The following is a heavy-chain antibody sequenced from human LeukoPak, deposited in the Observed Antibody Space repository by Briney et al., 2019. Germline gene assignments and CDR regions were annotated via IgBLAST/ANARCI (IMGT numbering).Heavy chain of an antibody. CDR3: ARGCGGSPGCYIIDK. CDR2: IWNDGSDQ. Sequence: GGSLRLSCEASGFTFSSHGMHWVRQPPGKGLEWVGVIWNDGSDQYYGDSVRGRFTVSRDNLKSTPYLQMDSLRAEDTAVYYCARGCGGSPGCYIIDKWGQGTLVTVSS. CDR1: GFTFSSHG. V-gene: IGHV3-33*01. J-gene: IGHJ4*02. D-gene: IGHD2-21*01.